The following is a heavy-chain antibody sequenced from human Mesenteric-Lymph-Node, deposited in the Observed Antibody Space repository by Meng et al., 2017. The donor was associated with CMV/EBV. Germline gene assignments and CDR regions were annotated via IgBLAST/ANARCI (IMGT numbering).Heavy chain of an antibody. CDR3: AGGIAAAGSRWFDP. Sequence: QVQLVQSGAEWKKPGSSVKVSCKASGGTFSSYTISWVRQAPGQGLEWMGRIIPILGTANYAQKFQGRVTITADKSTSTAYMELSSLRSEDTAVYYCAGGIAAAGSRWFDPWGQGTLVTVSS. D-gene: IGHD6-13*01. J-gene: IGHJ5*02. CDR1: GGTFSSYT. CDR2: IIPILGTA. V-gene: IGHV1-69*08.